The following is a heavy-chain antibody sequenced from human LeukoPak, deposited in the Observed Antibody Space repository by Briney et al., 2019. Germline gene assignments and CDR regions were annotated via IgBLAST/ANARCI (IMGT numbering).Heavy chain of an antibody. V-gene: IGHV4-59*01. CDR2: IYYSGST. CDR3: ARAPGARGYDSPPADFDY. J-gene: IGHJ4*02. D-gene: IGHD5-12*01. Sequence: SETLSLTCTVSGGSISSYYWSWIRQPPGKGLEWIGYIYYSGSTNYNPSLKSRVTISVDTSKNQFSLKLSSVTAADTAVYYCARAPGARGYDSPPADFDYWGQGTLVTVSS. CDR1: GGSISSYY.